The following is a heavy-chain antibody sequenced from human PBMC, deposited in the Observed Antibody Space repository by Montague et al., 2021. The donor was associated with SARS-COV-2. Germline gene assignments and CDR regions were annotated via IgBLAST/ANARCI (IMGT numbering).Heavy chain of an antibody. Sequence: SETLSLTCGVSGVSISSNTWWNWVRQSPGKGLEWIGEVLYTDYTNYNPSLKSRLTISLDKSKNQVSLRLTSVTAADTAVYYCATVARGCSATSCYLSSWGPGTLVTVSS. V-gene: IGHV4-4*02. CDR1: GVSISSNTW. CDR3: ATVARGCSATSCYLSS. CDR2: VLYTDYT. J-gene: IGHJ4*02. D-gene: IGHD2-2*01.